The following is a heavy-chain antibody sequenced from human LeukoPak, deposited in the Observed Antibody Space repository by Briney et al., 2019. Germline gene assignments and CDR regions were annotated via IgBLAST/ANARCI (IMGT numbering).Heavy chain of an antibody. CDR3: ARDFRSSAFFDY. CDR1: GGSISSSSYY. CDR2: IYYSGST. D-gene: IGHD2-2*01. J-gene: IGHJ4*02. V-gene: IGHV4-61*01. Sequence: SETLSLTCTVSGGSISSSSYYWGWIRQPPGKGLEWIGYIYYSGSTNYNPTLKSRVTISVDTSKNQFSLKLSSVTAADTAVYYCARDFRSSAFFDYWGQGTLVTVSS.